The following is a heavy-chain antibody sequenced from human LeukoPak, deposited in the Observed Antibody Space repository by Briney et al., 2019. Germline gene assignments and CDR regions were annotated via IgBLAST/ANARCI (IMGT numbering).Heavy chain of an antibody. D-gene: IGHD2-2*01. CDR1: GFSLRTRGVG. CDR2: IYWNDDK. V-gene: IGHV2-5*01. CDR3: AHRQSTTHFDY. Sequence: SGPTLVNPPQTLTLTCSFSGFSLRTRGVGVGWIRQPPGKALEWLAFIYWNDDKRYSPSLQNRLTITKDTSKNQVVLTMTKMDPVDTATYYYAHRQSTTHFDYWGQGTLVTVSS. J-gene: IGHJ4*02.